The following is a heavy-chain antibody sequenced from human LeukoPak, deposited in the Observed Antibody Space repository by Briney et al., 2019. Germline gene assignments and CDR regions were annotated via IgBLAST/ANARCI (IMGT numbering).Heavy chain of an antibody. J-gene: IGHJ4*02. CDR2: INHSGST. V-gene: IGHV4-34*01. Sequence: SETLSLTCAVYGGSFSGYYWSWIRQPPGKGLEWIGEINHSGSTNYNPSLKSRVTISVDTSKNQFSLKLSSVTAADTAVYYCAREGPPDYWGQGTLVTVSS. CDR3: AREGPPDY. CDR1: GGSFSGYY.